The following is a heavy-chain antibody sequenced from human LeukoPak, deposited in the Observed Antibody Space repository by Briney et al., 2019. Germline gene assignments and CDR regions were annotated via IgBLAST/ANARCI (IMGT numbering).Heavy chain of an antibody. V-gene: IGHV1-2*02. Sequence: ASVKVSCKASGYTFTDYYMHWVRQAPGQGLEWMGWINPNSGDTNYAQKFQGRVTMTRDTSISAAYMELSGLTSDDTAVYYCAARTTMVGLDYWGQGTLVTVSS. J-gene: IGHJ4*02. CDR3: AARTTMVGLDY. CDR1: GYTFTDYY. D-gene: IGHD3-10*01. CDR2: INPNSGDT.